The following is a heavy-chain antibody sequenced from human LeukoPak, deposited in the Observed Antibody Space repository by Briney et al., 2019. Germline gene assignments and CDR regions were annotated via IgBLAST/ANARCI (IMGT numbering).Heavy chain of an antibody. V-gene: IGHV4-39*07. CDR2: INHSGST. J-gene: IGHJ4*02. CDR1: GGSIDSSSYY. Sequence: PSETLSLTCTVSGGSIDSSSYYWGWIRQPPGKGLEWIGEINHSGSTNYNPSLKSRVTISVDTSKNQFSLKLSSVTAADTTVYYCARGLPTGTASDYWGQGTLVTVSS. CDR3: ARGLPTGTASDY. D-gene: IGHD1-1*01.